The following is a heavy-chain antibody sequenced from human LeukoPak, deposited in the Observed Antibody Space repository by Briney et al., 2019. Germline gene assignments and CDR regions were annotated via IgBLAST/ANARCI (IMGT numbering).Heavy chain of an antibody. CDR2: VYYIGST. CDR3: ARSEEMAALFDY. Sequence: SETLSLTCSVSSDSISPYYWSWIRQSPGTGLEWIGCVYYIGSTTYNHSLKSRVTISIDTSKNQFSLKLTSVTAADTAMYYCARSEEMAALFDYWGQGTLVTVSS. J-gene: IGHJ4*02. CDR1: SDSISPYY. D-gene: IGHD5-24*01. V-gene: IGHV4-59*01.